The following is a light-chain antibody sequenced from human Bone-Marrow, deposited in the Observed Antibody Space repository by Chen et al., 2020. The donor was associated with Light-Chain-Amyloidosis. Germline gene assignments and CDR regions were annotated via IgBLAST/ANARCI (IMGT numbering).Light chain of an antibody. J-gene: IGLJ3*02. CDR3: QVWDRSSDRPV. CDR1: NIGSTS. V-gene: IGLV3-21*02. CDR2: DDS. Sequence: SYALTQPSSVSVAPGQPATIACGGNNIGSTSVNWYQQTPGQAPLLVVYDDSDRPSGIPERLSGSNSGNTATLTISRVEAGDEADYYCQVWDRSSDRPVFGGGTKLTVL.